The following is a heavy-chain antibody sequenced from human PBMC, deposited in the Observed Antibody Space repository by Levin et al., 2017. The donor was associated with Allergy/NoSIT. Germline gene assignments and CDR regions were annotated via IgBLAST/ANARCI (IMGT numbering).Heavy chain of an antibody. CDR3: AKDQDKDFWSGYSTHYGMDV. D-gene: IGHD3-3*01. CDR1: GFTFSSYG. CDR2: ISYDGSNK. Sequence: GGSLRLSCAASGFTFSSYGMHWVRQAPGKGLEWVAVISYDGSNKYYADSVKGRFTISRDNSKNTLYLQMNSLRAEDTAVYYCAKDQDKDFWSGYSTHYGMDVWGQGTTVTVSS. J-gene: IGHJ6*02. V-gene: IGHV3-30*18.